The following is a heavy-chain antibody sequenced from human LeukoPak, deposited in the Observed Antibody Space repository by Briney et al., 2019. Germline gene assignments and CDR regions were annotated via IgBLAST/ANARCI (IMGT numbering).Heavy chain of an antibody. D-gene: IGHD5-12*01. J-gene: IGHJ4*02. V-gene: IGHV4-39*07. CDR3: ARGPTWLRAHFDY. Sequence: SETLSLTCTVSGGSISSSSYYWSWIRQPPGKGLEWIGEINHSGSTNYNPSLKSRVTISVDTSKNQFSLKLSSVTAADTAVYYCARGPTWLRAHFDYWGQGTLVTVSS. CDR2: INHSGST. CDR1: GGSISSSSYY.